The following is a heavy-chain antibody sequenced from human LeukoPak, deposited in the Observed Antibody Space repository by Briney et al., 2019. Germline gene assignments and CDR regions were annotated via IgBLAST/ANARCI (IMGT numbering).Heavy chain of an antibody. CDR1: GFTFSSYV. J-gene: IGHJ4*02. CDR2: VSYDGSNK. V-gene: IGHV3-30*04. Sequence: GGSLRLSCAASGFTFSSYVMHWVRQAPGKGLEWVAVVSYDGSNKYYADSVKGRFTISRDNSKNTLYLDMSSLRAEDTAVYYCARDSSGYYIGGYFDYWGQGTLVTVSS. D-gene: IGHD3-9*01. CDR3: ARDSSGYYIGGYFDY.